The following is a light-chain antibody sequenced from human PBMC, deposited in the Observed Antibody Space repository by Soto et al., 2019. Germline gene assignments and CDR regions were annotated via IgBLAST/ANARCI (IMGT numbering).Light chain of an antibody. CDR2: AAS. V-gene: IGKV1-9*01. CDR3: QHHNTYPVT. J-gene: IGKJ4*01. CDR1: QGISRY. Sequence: IQLTQTPSSLSASVGDCVSITCLVSQGISRYLYWYRQKPGRAPKLLISAASTLKSGVPARFSGSGSGTDFTLSITSLQPDDFATYYCQHHNTYPVTFGGGNKVDIK.